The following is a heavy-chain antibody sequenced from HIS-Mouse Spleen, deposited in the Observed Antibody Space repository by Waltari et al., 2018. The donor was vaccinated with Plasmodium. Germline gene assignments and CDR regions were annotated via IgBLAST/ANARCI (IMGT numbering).Heavy chain of an antibody. D-gene: IGHD7-27*01. J-gene: IGHJ4*02. V-gene: IGHV3-23*01. CDR1: GFPFRSAA. Sequence: EVQLLESGGGLVQSAGSLRLACASSGFPFRSAALSCVHQVPGKGLEVVSGISGSGGSKYYADSVKGRFTISRDNSKNTVYLQMNSLRAEDTAVYYCAKSSKGTGDLWDYWGQGTLVTVSS. CDR2: ISGSGGSK. CDR3: AKSSKGTGDLWDY.